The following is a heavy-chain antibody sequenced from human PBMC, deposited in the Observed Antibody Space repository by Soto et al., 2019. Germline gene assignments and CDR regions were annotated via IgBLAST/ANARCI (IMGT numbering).Heavy chain of an antibody. Sequence: PSETLSLTCTVSGGSISSSSYYWGWIRQPPGKGLEWIGSIYYSGSTYYNPSLKSRVTISVDTSKNQFSLKLSSVTAADTAVYYCARRFLEWFEKPAYFDYWGQGTLVTVSS. CDR1: GGSISSSSYY. CDR2: IYYSGST. J-gene: IGHJ4*02. D-gene: IGHD3-3*01. V-gene: IGHV4-39*01. CDR3: ARRFLEWFEKPAYFDY.